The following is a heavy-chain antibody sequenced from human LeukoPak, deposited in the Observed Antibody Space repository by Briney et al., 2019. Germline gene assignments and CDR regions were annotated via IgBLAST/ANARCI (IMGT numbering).Heavy chain of an antibody. CDR1: GGSISTYY. V-gene: IGHV4-59*01. D-gene: IGHD2-15*01. CDR2: IYYSGST. J-gene: IGHJ4*02. CDR3: ARDLSRVGRSAPDY. Sequence: SETLSLTCTVSGGSISTYYGNWIRQAPGKGLEWIGYIYYSGSTNYNPSLKSRVTMSVDTSRNQFSLKLSSVTAADTAVYYCARDLSRVGRSAPDYWGQGTLVTVSS.